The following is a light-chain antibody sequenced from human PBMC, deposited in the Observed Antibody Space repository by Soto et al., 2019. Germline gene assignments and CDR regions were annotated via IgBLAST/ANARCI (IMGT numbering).Light chain of an antibody. CDR3: QQYNNWPLT. Sequence: EIVMTQSPAILSVSPGERATLSCRASQSVSSNLAWYQQKPGQAPRLLIYGASTRATGIPARFSGSGSGTEFTLTISSLQSEDFAVYYCQQYNNWPLTFGGGTKVEI. V-gene: IGKV3-15*01. CDR2: GAS. CDR1: QSVSSN. J-gene: IGKJ4*01.